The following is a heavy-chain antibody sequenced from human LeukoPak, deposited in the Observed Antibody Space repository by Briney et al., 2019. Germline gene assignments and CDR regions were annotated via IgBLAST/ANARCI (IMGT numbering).Heavy chain of an antibody. J-gene: IGHJ4*02. V-gene: IGHV3-66*01. Sequence: GGSLRLSCVAPGFTVSSHYMSWVRQAPGKGLEWVSAIYTDGSTYYAGSVKGRFTISRDNSENTLYLQMNSLRVEDTAVYYCARDRPAGGVGDFDHWGQGTLVTASS. CDR2: IYTDGST. CDR1: GFTVSSHY. CDR3: ARDRPAGGVGDFDH. D-gene: IGHD3-16*01.